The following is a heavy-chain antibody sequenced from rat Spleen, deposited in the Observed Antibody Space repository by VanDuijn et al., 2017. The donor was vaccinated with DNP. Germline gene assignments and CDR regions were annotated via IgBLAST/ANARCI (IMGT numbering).Heavy chain of an antibody. V-gene: IGHV5-20*01. CDR2: ISSDGGRT. D-gene: IGHD1-4*01. CDR3: TTLGTHFDY. CDR1: GFTFSDYY. Sequence: EVQLVESGGGLVQPGRSLKLSCAASGFTFSDYYMAWVRQAPTKGLEWVAYISSDGGRTFYGDSVKGRFTISRDNAGSTLFLHMSSLRSEDTATYFCTTLGTHFDYWGQGLMVTVSS. J-gene: IGHJ2*01.